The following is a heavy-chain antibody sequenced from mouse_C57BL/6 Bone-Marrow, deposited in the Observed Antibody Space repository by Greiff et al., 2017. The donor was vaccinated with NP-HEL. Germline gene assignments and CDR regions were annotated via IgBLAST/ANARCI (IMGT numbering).Heavy chain of an antibody. J-gene: IGHJ1*03. CDR1: GYTFTSYW. D-gene: IGHD2-2*01. CDR3: ARGGGWLRRCYWYLDV. Sequence: QVQLQQPFTELVKPGTSVKLSCKSSGYTFTSYWMHWVKQRPGQGLEWIGNINPSNGGTNYNEKFKSKATLTVDKSSSTAYIQLSSLISDDSAVEYDARGGGWLRRCYWYLDVWGKGTTVTVSS. CDR2: INPSNGGT. V-gene: IGHV1-53*01.